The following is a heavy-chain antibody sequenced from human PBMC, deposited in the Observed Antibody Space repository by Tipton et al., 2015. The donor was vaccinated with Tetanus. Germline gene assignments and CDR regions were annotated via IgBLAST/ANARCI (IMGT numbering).Heavy chain of an antibody. CDR2: VDHGGDT. J-gene: IGHJ6*02. CDR3: AGDGEKIMTSDRRQRRATNYYYHYGLDV. CDR1: GGSFSDYY. D-gene: IGHD3-10*01. V-gene: IGHV4-34*01. Sequence: TLSLTCDVYGGSFSDYYWTWIRQPPGKGLEWIGDVDHGGDTTYNPSLANRVTISIDASTSHLSLKLRSVTAADTALYYCAGDGEKIMTSDRRQRRATNYYYHYGLDVWGQGTTVTVSS.